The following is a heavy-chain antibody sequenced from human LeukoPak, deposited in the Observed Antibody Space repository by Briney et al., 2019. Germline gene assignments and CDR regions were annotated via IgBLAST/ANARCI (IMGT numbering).Heavy chain of an antibody. Sequence: KASETLSLTCTVSGGSISSSSHYWGWIRQPPGKGLEWIGSIYYSGSTNYNPSLKSRVTISVDTSKNQFSLKLSSVTAADTAVYYCARVGVATDPEFDPWGQGTLVTVSS. D-gene: IGHD5-12*01. CDR2: IYYSGST. V-gene: IGHV4-39*07. CDR3: ARVGVATDPEFDP. J-gene: IGHJ5*02. CDR1: GGSISSSSHY.